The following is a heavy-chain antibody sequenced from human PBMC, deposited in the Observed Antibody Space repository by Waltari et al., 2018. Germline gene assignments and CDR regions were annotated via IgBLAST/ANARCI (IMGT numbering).Heavy chain of an antibody. V-gene: IGHV3-7*01. Sequence: EVQLVESGGGLVQPGGSLRLSCAASGFTFSSYWMSWVRQAPGKGLGWVANIKQDGSEKYYVDSVKGRFTISRDNAKNSLYLQMNSLRAEDTAVYYCARDRGGYSYGVYYYYYYMDVWGKGTTVTVSS. CDR3: ARDRGGYSYGVYYYYYYMDV. CDR2: IKQDGSEK. D-gene: IGHD5-18*01. CDR1: GFTFSSYW. J-gene: IGHJ6*03.